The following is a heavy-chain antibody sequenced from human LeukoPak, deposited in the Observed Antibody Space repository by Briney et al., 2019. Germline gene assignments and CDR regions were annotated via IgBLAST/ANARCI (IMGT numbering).Heavy chain of an antibody. CDR2: INPSGGST. CDR3: ARGYSSSWYPGYYYYYGMDV. D-gene: IGHD6-13*01. V-gene: IGHV1-46*01. J-gene: IGHJ6*02. Sequence: ASVKVSCKASGYTFTSYDINWVRQATGQGLEWMGIINPSGGSTSYAQKFQGRVTMTRDTSTSTVYMELSSLRSEDTAVYYCARGYSSSWYPGYYYYYGMDVWGQGTTVTVSS. CDR1: GYTFTSYD.